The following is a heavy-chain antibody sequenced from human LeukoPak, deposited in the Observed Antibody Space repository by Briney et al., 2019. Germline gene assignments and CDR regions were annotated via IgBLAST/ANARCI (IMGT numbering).Heavy chain of an antibody. D-gene: IGHD1-14*01. V-gene: IGHV4-39*07. CDR3: ARVSRITFDY. Sequence: PSETLSLTCTVSGGSISSSSYYWGWIRQPPGKGLEWIGSIYYSGSTYYNPSLKSRVTISVDTSKNQFSLKLSSVTAADTAVYYCARVSRITFDYWGQGTLVTVSS. CDR1: GGSISSSSYY. CDR2: IYYSGST. J-gene: IGHJ4*02.